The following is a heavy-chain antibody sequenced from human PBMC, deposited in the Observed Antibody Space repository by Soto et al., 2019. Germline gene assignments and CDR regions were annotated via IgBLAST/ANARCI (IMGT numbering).Heavy chain of an antibody. Sequence: QVQLQESGPGLVKPSETLSLTCTVSGGSISSYYWSWIRQPPGKGLEWIGYIYYSGSTNYNPSLKNQVTISVDTSKNQFSLKLSSVTAADTAVYYCARVYYYDSSAFDIWGPGTIVTVSS. J-gene: IGHJ3*02. CDR1: GGSISSYY. D-gene: IGHD3-22*01. V-gene: IGHV4-59*01. CDR2: IYYSGST. CDR3: ARVYYYDSSAFDI.